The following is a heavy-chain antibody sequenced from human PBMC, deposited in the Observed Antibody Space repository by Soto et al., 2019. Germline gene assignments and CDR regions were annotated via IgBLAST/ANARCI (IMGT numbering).Heavy chain of an antibody. CDR3: ARVSGSYYYGMDV. V-gene: IGHV4-4*02. CDR2: IYHSGST. J-gene: IGHJ6*02. Sequence: QVQLQESGPGLVKPSGTLSLTCAVSGGSISSSYWWSCVRQPPGKGLEWIGEIYHSGSTNYNPTLTSRVTISVDKSKNQFSLELCSVTAADTAVYYCARVSGSYYYGMDVWGQGTTVTVSS. CDR1: GGSISSSYW. D-gene: IGHD1-26*01.